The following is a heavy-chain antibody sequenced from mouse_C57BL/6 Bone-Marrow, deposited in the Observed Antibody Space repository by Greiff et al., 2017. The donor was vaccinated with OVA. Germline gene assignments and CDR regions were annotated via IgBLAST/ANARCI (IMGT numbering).Heavy chain of an antibody. CDR1: GYSFTSYY. Sequence: VQLQQSGPELVKPGASVKISCKASGYSFTSYYIHWVKQRPGQGLEWIGWIYPGSGNTKYNEKFKGKATLTADTSSSTAYMQLSSLTSEDSAVYYCARQDGSSPYWYFDVWGTGTTVTVSS. CDR2: IYPGSGNT. J-gene: IGHJ1*03. V-gene: IGHV1-66*01. CDR3: ARQDGSSPYWYFDV. D-gene: IGHD1-1*01.